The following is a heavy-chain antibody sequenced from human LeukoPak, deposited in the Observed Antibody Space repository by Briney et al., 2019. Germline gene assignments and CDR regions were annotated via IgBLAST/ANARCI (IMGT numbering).Heavy chain of an antibody. CDR3: ARIVAGGAFDI. J-gene: IGHJ3*02. CDR2: IYSGGST. V-gene: IGHV3-66*01. CDR1: GFAVSSNY. Sequence: GGSLRLSCAASGFAVSSNYMSWVRQAPGKGLEWVSVIYSGGSTYHADSVKCRFTISRDNSKNTLYLQMNSLRDEDTAVYYCARIVAGGAFDIWGQGTMVTVSS. D-gene: IGHD1-26*01.